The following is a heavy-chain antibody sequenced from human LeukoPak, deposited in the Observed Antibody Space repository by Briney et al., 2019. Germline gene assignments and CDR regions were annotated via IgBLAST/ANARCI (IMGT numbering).Heavy chain of an antibody. CDR2: IYYSGST. CDR3: AHIEDYGDSYFDY. Sequence: SETLSLTCTVSGGSISSYYWSWIRQPPGKGLEWVGYIYYSGSTNYNPSLKSRVTISVDTSKHQFSLKLSSVTAADTAVYYCAHIEDYGDSYFDYWGQGTLVTVSS. J-gene: IGHJ4*02. CDR1: GGSISSYY. V-gene: IGHV4-59*01. D-gene: IGHD4-17*01.